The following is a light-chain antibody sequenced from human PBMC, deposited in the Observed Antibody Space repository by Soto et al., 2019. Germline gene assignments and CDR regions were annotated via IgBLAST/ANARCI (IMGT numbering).Light chain of an antibody. CDR1: SSDIGSYNL. J-gene: IGLJ6*01. CDR2: EAT. CDR3: SSYTGSTTFVA. Sequence: QSALTQPASVSGSPGQSITISCTGTSSDIGSYNLVSWYQQHPGKAPQLIIYEATKWPSGVSSRFSGSKSANAASLTISGLQGEDEADYYCSSYTGSTTFVAFGGWTKVTVL. V-gene: IGLV2-23*02.